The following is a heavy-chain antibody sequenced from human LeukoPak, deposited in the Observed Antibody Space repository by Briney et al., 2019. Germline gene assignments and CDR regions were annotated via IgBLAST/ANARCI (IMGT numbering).Heavy chain of an antibody. J-gene: IGHJ4*02. CDR2: INPNSGGT. Sequence: ASVKVSCKASGYTFTSYDINWVRQAPGQGLEWMGWINPNSGGTNSAQKLQGRVSMTRDTSISTAYMDLSRMTSDDTAVYYCARVRPRIDGSGTSYLRLYYFDYWGQGTLVTVSS. D-gene: IGHD3-10*01. CDR1: GYTFTSYD. CDR3: ARVRPRIDGSGTSYLRLYYFDY. V-gene: IGHV1-2*02.